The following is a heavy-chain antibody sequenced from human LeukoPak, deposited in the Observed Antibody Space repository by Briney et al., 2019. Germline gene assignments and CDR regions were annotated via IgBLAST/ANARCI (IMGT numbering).Heavy chain of an antibody. CDR3: ARVYHYYASSGYYSIHDY. D-gene: IGHD3-22*01. J-gene: IGHJ4*02. V-gene: IGHV4-59*01. CDR1: GGSISSYY. Sequence: PSETLSLTCTVSGGSISSYYWSWIRQPPGKGLEWIGYIYYSGSTNYNPSLKSRVTISVDTSKNQFSLKLSSVTAADTAVYYCARVYHYYASSGYYSIHDYWGQGTLVTVSS. CDR2: IYYSGST.